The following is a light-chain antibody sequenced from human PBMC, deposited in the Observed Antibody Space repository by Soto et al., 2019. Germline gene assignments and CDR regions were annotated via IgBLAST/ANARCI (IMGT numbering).Light chain of an antibody. Sequence: EIVLTQSSGTLSLSPGERAILSCRASQSVDSGYLAWYQQKPGQAPRLLIYDVSSRATGIADRFSGSWSGTDFTLTISRVEPEDFEVYYCQECGFSVGGTFGGGTKVDIK. CDR3: QECGFSVGGT. V-gene: IGKV3-20*01. J-gene: IGKJ4*01. CDR1: QSVDSGY. CDR2: DVS.